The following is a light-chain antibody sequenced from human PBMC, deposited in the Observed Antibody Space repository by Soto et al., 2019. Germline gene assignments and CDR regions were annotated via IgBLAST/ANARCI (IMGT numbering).Light chain of an antibody. V-gene: IGLV2-8*01. J-gene: IGLJ1*01. CDR1: SSDVGGYNY. Sequence: QSALTQPPSASGSPGQSVTISCTGTSSDVGGYNYVSWYQQHPGKAPKLMIYEVSKRPSGVPNRFSASKSGNTASLTVSGLQAEDEADYYCSSYEGSNNFVFGTGTKVTVL. CDR3: SSYEGSNNFV. CDR2: EVS.